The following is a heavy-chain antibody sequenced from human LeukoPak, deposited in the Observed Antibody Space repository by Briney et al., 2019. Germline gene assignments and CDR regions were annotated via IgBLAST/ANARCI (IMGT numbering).Heavy chain of an antibody. Sequence: SETLSLTCTVSGYSISSGYYWGWIRQPPGKGLVWIGSIFHSGSTYYNPSLKSRVTISVDTSKNQFPLKLSSVTAADTAVYYCASARSGWSLNYYYYYMDVWGKGTTVTVSS. D-gene: IGHD6-19*01. V-gene: IGHV4-38-2*02. CDR3: ASARSGWSLNYYYYYMDV. J-gene: IGHJ6*03. CDR2: IFHSGST. CDR1: GYSISSGYY.